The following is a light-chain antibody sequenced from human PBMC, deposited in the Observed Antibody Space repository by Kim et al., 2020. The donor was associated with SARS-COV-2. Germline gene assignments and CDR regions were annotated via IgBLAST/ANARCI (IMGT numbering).Light chain of an antibody. Sequence: QAITIPCSGSSDGLGSCTSTSGYQQHPGNAPNLVIYDVTERASVVSNRFSGSQSGNTASLTISGRQAENEADYYCSSHTPSSTYVFGSGTKVTVL. CDR2: DVT. CDR3: SSHTPSSTYV. V-gene: IGLV2-14*03. J-gene: IGLJ1*01. CDR1: SDGLGSCTS.